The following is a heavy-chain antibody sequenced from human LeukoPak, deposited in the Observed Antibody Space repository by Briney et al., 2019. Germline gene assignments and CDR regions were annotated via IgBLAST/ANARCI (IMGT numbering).Heavy chain of an antibody. J-gene: IGHJ4*02. CDR3: ARVGSGYGSGNHFDY. CDR1: GGSINNYY. CDR2: FYYSGST. V-gene: IGHV4-59*12. Sequence: PSETLSLTCTVSGGSINNYYWSWIRQPPGKGLECIGYFYYSGSTNYNPSLKSRVTISLDKSKNQFSLKLTSVTAADTAVYYCARVGSGYGSGNHFDYWGQGTLVTVSS. D-gene: IGHD3-10*01.